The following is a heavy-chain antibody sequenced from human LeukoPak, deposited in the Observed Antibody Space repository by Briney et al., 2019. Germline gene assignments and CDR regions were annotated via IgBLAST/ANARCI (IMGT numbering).Heavy chain of an antibody. V-gene: IGHV3-7*03. CDR3: AKDASPCGGDCYSPY. CDR1: GFTFSNFW. D-gene: IGHD2-21*02. CDR2: IKQDETEK. J-gene: IGHJ4*02. Sequence: GGSLRLSCTASGFTFSNFWMGWVRQAPGKGLEWVANIKQDETEKFYLGSVKGRFTISRDNSKNTLYLQMNSLRAEDTAVYYCAKDASPCGGDCYSPYWGQGTLVTVSS.